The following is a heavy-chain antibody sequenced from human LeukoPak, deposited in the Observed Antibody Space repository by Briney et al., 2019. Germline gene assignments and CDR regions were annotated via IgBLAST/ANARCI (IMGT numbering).Heavy chain of an antibody. D-gene: IGHD4-23*01. Sequence: GGSLRLSCAASGFTVSSNYMSWVRQAPGKGLEWVAIVWSGGDKRYYADSVQGRFTISRDNSKNTLYLQMNSLRAEDTGLYYCAKELDYGANSAGYFASWGQGTLVTVSS. CDR1: GFTVSSNY. V-gene: IGHV3-30*02. CDR2: VWSGGDKR. J-gene: IGHJ4*02. CDR3: AKELDYGANSAGYFAS.